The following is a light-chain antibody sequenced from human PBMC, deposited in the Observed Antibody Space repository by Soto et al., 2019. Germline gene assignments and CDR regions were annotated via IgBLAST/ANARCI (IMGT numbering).Light chain of an antibody. Sequence: QSALTQPASVSGSPGQSIAISCTGTSSDVGGYDYVSWYQQQPDKAPKLMIYEVTKRPPGVPNRFSGYKSGNTASLTISRLGAEADAGSYCSSHTSGSTRVSGTGTKLAV. CDR3: SSHTSGSTRV. V-gene: IGLV2-14*01. CDR2: EVT. CDR1: SSDVGGYDY. J-gene: IGLJ1*01.